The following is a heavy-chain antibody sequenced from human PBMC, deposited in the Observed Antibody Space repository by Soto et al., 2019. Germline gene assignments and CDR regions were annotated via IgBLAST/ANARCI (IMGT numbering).Heavy chain of an antibody. D-gene: IGHD2-2*01. J-gene: IGHJ5*02. CDR3: AYVPAAYASNWFDP. CDR2: IDPSDSYT. CDR1: GYSFTSYW. Sequence: GESLKISCKGSGYSFTSYWISWARQMPGKGLEWMGRIDPSDSYTNYSPSFQGHVTISADKSISTAYLQWSSLKASDTAMDYCAYVPAAYASNWFDPWGQGTLVTVSS. V-gene: IGHV5-10-1*01.